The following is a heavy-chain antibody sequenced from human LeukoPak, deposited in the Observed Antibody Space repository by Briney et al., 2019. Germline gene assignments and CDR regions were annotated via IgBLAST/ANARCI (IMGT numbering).Heavy chain of an antibody. V-gene: IGHV3-23*01. CDR3: AKGYGSGSGGIDY. D-gene: IGHD3-10*01. CDR1: GFTFSSYA. J-gene: IGHJ4*02. Sequence: TGGSLRLSCAASGFTFSSYAMSWVRQAPGKGLEWVSAISGSGGSTYYADSVKGRFTISRDNSKNTLYLQMNSLRAEDTAVYYCAKGYGSGSGGIDYWGQGTLVTVSS. CDR2: ISGSGGST.